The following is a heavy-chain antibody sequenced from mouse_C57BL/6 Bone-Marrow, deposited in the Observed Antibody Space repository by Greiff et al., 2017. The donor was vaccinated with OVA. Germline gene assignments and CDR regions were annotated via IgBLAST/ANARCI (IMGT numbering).Heavy chain of an antibody. CDR3: ASRWLAY. Sequence: QVQLQQPGAELVKPGASVKLSCKASGYTFTSYWMHWVKQRPGQGLEWIGEIDPSDSYTNYNQKFKGKATLTVDTSSSTAYMQLSSLTSEDSAVYYCASRWLAYWGQGTLVTVSA. J-gene: IGHJ3*01. V-gene: IGHV1-50*01. CDR2: IDPSDSYT. CDR1: GYTFTSYW.